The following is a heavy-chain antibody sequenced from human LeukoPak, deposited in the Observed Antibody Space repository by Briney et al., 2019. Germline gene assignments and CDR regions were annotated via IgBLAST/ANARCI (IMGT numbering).Heavy chain of an antibody. D-gene: IGHD6-6*01. CDR1: GGTFSSYT. J-gene: IGHJ4*02. Sequence: ASVKVSCKASGGTFSSYTISWVRQAPGQGVEWMGRIIPILGIANYAQKFQGRVTITADKSTSTAYMELSSLRSEDTAVYYCARGVKTYSSSSPRTLFDYWGQGTLVTVSS. CDR3: ARGVKTYSSSSPRTLFDY. V-gene: IGHV1-69*02. CDR2: IIPILGIA.